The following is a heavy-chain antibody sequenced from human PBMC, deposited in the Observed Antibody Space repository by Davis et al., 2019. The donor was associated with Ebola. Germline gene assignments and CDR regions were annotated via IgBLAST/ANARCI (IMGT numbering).Heavy chain of an antibody. Sequence: SVKVSCKASGGTFSSYAISWVRQAPGQGLEWMGRIIPILGIANYAQKFQGRVTITADKSTSTAYMELSSLRSEDTAVYYCARAYSSPREFDPWGQGTLVTVSS. D-gene: IGHD6-13*01. CDR2: IIPILGIA. CDR1: GGTFSSYA. CDR3: ARAYSSPREFDP. V-gene: IGHV1-69*04. J-gene: IGHJ5*02.